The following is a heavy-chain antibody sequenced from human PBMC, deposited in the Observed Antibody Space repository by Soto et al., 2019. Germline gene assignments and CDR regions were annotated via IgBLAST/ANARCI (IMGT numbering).Heavy chain of an antibody. Sequence: KLAVASVKVSCKASGYTLTELSMHWVRQAPGKGLEWMGGFDPEDGETIYAQKFQGRVTMTEDTSTDTAYMELSSLRSEDTAVYYCATSGSYSYYFDYWGQGTLVTVSS. V-gene: IGHV1-24*01. CDR2: FDPEDGET. CDR1: GYTLTELS. D-gene: IGHD1-26*01. CDR3: ATSGSYSYYFDY. J-gene: IGHJ4*02.